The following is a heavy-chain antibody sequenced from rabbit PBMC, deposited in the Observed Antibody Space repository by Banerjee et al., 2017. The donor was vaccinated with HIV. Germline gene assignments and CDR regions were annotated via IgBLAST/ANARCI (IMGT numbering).Heavy chain of an antibody. D-gene: IGHD4-1*01. CDR3: ARDLAGVIGWNFNL. J-gene: IGHJ4*01. Sequence: SGITYYASWAKGRFTISRAYAKSAVDLKTNRLTAADTATYFCARDLAGVIGWNFNLWGPGTLVTVS. V-gene: IGHV1S40*01. CDR2: SGIT.